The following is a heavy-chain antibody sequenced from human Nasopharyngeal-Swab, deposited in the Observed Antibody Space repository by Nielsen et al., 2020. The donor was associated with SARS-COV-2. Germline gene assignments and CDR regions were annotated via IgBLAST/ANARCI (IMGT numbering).Heavy chain of an antibody. D-gene: IGHD5-24*01. J-gene: IGHJ5*02. CDR1: GYTFTSYY. V-gene: IGHV1-46*01. Sequence: ASVKVSCKASGYTFTSYYMHWVRQAPGQGLEWMGIINPSGGSTSYEQKFQGRVTMTRATSTSTVYMELSSLRSEDTAVYYCAREIAGRDEGDWFDPWGQGTLVTVSS. CDR3: AREIAGRDEGDWFDP. CDR2: INPSGGST.